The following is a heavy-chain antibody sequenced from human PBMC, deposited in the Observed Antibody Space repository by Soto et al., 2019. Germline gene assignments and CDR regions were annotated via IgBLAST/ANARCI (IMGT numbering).Heavy chain of an antibody. CDR1: GGTFSSYA. CDR3: ASWENYDSSGYPPGWFDP. Sequence: QVQLVQSGAEVKKPGSSVKVSCKASGGTFSSYAISWVRQAPGQGLEWMGGIIPIFGTANYAQKFQGRVTITADESTSTAYMELSSLRSEDTAVYYCASWENYDSSGYPPGWFDPWGQGTLVTVSS. CDR2: IIPIFGTA. J-gene: IGHJ5*02. D-gene: IGHD3-22*01. V-gene: IGHV1-69*12.